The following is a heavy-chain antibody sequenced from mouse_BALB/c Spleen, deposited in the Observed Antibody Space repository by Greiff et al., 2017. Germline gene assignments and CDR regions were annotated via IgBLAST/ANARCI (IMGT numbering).Heavy chain of an antibody. CDR2: ISSGGSYT. Sequence: EVHLVESGGDLVKPGGSLKLSCAASGFTFSSYGMSWVRQTPDKRLEWVATISSGGSYTYYPDSVKGRFTISRDNAKNTLYLQMSSLKSEDTAMYYCARQDGYYSYAMDYWGQGTSVTVSS. J-gene: IGHJ4*01. CDR1: GFTFSSYG. D-gene: IGHD2-3*01. CDR3: ARQDGYYSYAMDY. V-gene: IGHV5-6*01.